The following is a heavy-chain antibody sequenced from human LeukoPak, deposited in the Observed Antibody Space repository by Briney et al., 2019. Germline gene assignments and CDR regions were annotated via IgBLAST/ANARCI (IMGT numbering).Heavy chain of an antibody. CDR3: ARGGISSSSIPYFDY. CDR1: GFTFSSYA. D-gene: IGHD6-6*01. CDR2: ISGSGGST. V-gene: IGHV3-23*01. J-gene: IGHJ4*02. Sequence: GGSLRLSCAASGFTFSSYAMSWVRQAPGKGLEWVSAISGSGGSTYYADSVKGRFTISRDNSKNTLYLQMNSLRAEDTALYHCARGGISSSSIPYFDYWGQGTLVTVSS.